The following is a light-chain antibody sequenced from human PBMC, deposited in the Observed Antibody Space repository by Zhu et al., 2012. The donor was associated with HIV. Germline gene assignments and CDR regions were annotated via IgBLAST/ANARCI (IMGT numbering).Light chain of an antibody. CDR2: GAS. Sequence: DIQLTQSPSFLSASVGDRVTITCRASQGINNHLAWYHQKPGKAPKLLIYGASVLQSGVPSRFSGSGSGTEFTLTISSLQPEDFATYFCQHLTLYPTFGGGSKVEIK. CDR3: QHLTLYPT. CDR1: QGINNH. V-gene: IGKV1-9*01. J-gene: IGKJ4*01.